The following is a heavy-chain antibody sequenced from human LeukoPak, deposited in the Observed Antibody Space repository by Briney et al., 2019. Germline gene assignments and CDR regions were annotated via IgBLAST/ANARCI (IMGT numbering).Heavy chain of an antibody. CDR3: ARDIVVVVAATRPQASYHSDY. Sequence: SETLSLTCAVYGGSFSGYYWSWIRQPPGKGLEWIGEINHSGSTYYNPSLKSRVTISVDTSKNQFSLKLSSVTAADTAVYYCARDIVVVVAATRPQASYHSDYWGQGTLVTVSS. CDR2: INHSGST. V-gene: IGHV4-34*01. CDR1: GGSFSGYY. J-gene: IGHJ4*02. D-gene: IGHD2-15*01.